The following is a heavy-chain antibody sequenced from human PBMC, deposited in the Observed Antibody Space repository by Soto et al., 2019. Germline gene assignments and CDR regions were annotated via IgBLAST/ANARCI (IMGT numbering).Heavy chain of an antibody. Sequence: KVSCKASGYTFTSYYMHLVRQAPGQGLEWMGIINPSDGDTSYAQKFQGRVTMTRDKSTSTAYMELSSLRSEDTAVYYCARDSQGGEFDYWGQGTLVTVSS. D-gene: IGHD4-17*01. CDR1: GYTFTSYY. CDR2: INPSDGDT. V-gene: IGHV1-46*01. CDR3: ARDSQGGEFDY. J-gene: IGHJ4*02.